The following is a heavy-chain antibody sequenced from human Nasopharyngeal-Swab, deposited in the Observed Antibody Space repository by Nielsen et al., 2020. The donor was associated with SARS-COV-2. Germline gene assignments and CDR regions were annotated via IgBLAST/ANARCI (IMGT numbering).Heavy chain of an antibody. Sequence: ESLNISCVASGLTFSSYWMHWVRQAPGKGLVWVSRSNSDGNSTNYADSVQGRFTISRDNAKNTLYLQMNSRRAEDTALYYCSRALNGYFDLWGRGTLVAVSS. V-gene: IGHV3-74*01. CDR2: SNSDGNST. CDR1: GLTFSSYW. J-gene: IGHJ2*01. CDR3: SRALNGYFDL.